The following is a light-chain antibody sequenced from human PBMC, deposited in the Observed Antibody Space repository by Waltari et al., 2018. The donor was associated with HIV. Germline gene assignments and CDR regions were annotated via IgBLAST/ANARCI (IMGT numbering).Light chain of an antibody. J-gene: IGLJ1*01. CDR3: QSFDSSLSGYV. Sequence: QSVLTPPPSVSGAPAQRVTISCPGRSSNIGAGFDVHWYQQLPGTAPKLLIYDNTNRPSGVPDRFSGSRSGSSASLAITGLQAEDEADYYCQSFDSSLSGYVFGTGTKVTVL. CDR1: SSNIGAGFD. CDR2: DNT. V-gene: IGLV1-40*01.